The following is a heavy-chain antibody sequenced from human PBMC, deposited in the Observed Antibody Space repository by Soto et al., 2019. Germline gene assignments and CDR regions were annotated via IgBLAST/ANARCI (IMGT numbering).Heavy chain of an antibody. D-gene: IGHD6-19*01. CDR2: ISGSGGTT. J-gene: IGHJ3*02. CDR1: GFTFSSYA. V-gene: IGHV3-23*01. Sequence: EVQLLESGGGLVQPGGSLRLSCAASGFTFSSYAMSWVRQAPGKGLEWVSAISGSGGTTYYADSVKGRFTFSRDNSKNTLYLQRTGLRAEDTAVYYCAKTANGWFSAFAIWGQGTMVTVSS. CDR3: AKTANGWFSAFAI.